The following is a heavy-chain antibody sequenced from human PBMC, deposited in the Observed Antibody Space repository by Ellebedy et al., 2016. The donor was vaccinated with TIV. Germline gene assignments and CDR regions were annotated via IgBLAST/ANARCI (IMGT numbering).Heavy chain of an antibody. CDR2: ISSSSSTI. D-gene: IGHD3-10*01. CDR1: GFTFSSYS. V-gene: IGHV3-48*04. CDR3: AREYYGSGSYGALYYDYGMDV. J-gene: IGHJ6*02. Sequence: GESLKISXATSGFTFSSYSMNWVRQAPGKGLEWVSYISSSSSTIYYADSVKGRFTISRDNAKKSLYLQMNSLRTEDTAVYYCAREYYGSGSYGALYYDYGMDVWGQGTTVTVSS.